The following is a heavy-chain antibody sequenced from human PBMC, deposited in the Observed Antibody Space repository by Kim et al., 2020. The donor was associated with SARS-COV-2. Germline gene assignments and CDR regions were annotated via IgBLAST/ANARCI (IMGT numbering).Heavy chain of an antibody. CDR3: ARGMYGAGSYYQD. D-gene: IGHD3-10*01. V-gene: IGHV3-23*01. J-gene: IGHJ4*02. Sequence: YADSVKGRFTISRDNSKSTLYLQMNSLRAEDTAVYYCARGMYGAGSYYQDWGQGALVTVSS.